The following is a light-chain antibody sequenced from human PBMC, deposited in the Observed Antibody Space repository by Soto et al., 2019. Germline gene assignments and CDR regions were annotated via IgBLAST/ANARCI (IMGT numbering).Light chain of an antibody. V-gene: IGLV2-14*01. J-gene: IGLJ2*01. CDR3: SSYTSSGTLV. CDR2: EVS. CDR1: TTDLRRYNY. Sequence: QSVLTPPASVSGSPGQSITISGTGTTTDLRRYNYVSWYQHHPDKAPKLILYEVSNRPSGVSDRFSGSKSGTTASLTISGLQPEDEDSYYCSSYTSSGTLVFGGGTKVTVL.